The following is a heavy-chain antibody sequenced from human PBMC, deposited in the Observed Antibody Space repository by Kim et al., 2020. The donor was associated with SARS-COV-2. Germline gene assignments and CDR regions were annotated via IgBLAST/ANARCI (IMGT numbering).Heavy chain of an antibody. CDR2: ISSSGSTI. CDR3: AATHTAPHS. J-gene: IGHJ4*02. D-gene: IGHD5-18*01. CDR1: GFTFSSYE. Sequence: GGSLRLSCAASGFTFSSYEMNWVRQAPGKGLEWVSYISSSGSTIYYADSVKGRFTISRYNAKNSLYLQMNSLRAEDTAVYYCAATHTAPHSWGQGTLVTVSS. V-gene: IGHV3-48*03.